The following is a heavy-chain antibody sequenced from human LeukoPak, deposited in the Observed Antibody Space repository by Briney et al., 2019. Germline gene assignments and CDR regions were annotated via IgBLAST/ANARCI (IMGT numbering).Heavy chain of an antibody. CDR2: ISAYNGNT. CDR3: ARDQVARIAASGTTDY. CDR1: GYTFTSYG. V-gene: IGHV1-18*01. D-gene: IGHD6-13*01. J-gene: IGHJ4*02. Sequence: GASVKVSCKASGYTFTSYGISWLRQAPGQGLEWMGWISAYNGNTNYAQKLQGRVTMTTDTSTSTAYMELGSLRSDDTAVYYCARDQVARIAASGTTDYWGQGTLVTVSS.